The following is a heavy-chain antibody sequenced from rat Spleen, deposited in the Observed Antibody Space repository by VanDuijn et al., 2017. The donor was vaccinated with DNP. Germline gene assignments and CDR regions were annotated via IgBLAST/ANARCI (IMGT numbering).Heavy chain of an antibody. D-gene: IGHD1-11*01. CDR3: TRGVTTEGVYY. CDR1: GFSLTDYS. Sequence: QVQLTESGPGLVQPSETLSLTCTVSGFSLTDYSVYWVRQPSGKGLEWMGRMSYNGDTSYISTLKSRLSISRDTSKNQVFSKMNSLQTDDTGTYYCTRGVTTEGVYYWGQGVMVTVSS. V-gene: IGHV2-8*01. CDR2: MSYNGDT. J-gene: IGHJ2*01.